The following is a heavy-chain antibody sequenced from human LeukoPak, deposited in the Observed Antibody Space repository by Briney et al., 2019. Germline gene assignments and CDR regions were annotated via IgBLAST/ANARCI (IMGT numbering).Heavy chain of an antibody. D-gene: IGHD3-3*01. CDR2: IYSDGST. J-gene: IGHJ6*02. CDR1: GFTVSSNY. Sequence: GGSLRLSCAASGFTVSSNYMNWVRQAPGKGLEWVSVIYSDGSTYYADSVKGRFTISRDNSKNTLCLQMNSLRAEDTAVYYCAGLLGSDFWSGTYGMDVWGQGTTVTVSS. V-gene: IGHV3-53*01. CDR3: AGLLGSDFWSGTYGMDV.